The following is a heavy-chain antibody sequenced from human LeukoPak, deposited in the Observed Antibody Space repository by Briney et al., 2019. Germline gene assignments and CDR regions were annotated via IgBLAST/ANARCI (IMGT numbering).Heavy chain of an antibody. CDR2: IYHSGST. D-gene: IGHD6-19*01. CDR3: ARDRTQWYSSNWYGPFDP. J-gene: IGHJ5*02. Sequence: SETLSLTCTVSGYSISSGYYWGWIRQPPGKGLEWIGSIYHSGSTYYNPSLKSRVTISVDTSKNQFSLNLSSVTAADTAVYYCARDRTQWYSSNWYGPFDPWGQGTLVTVSS. CDR1: GYSISSGYY. V-gene: IGHV4-38-2*02.